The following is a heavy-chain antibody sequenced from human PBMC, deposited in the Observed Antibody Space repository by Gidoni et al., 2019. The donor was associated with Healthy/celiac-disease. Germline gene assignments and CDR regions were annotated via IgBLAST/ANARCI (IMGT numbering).Heavy chain of an antibody. CDR1: GSPFSSYA. CDR3: AAFNPDYYDSSGPLDY. D-gene: IGHD3-22*01. CDR2: ISGSGGST. Sequence: EVQPLESGGGLVQPGGSLRLSCPPSGSPFSSYAMSWVPQAPGKGLEWVSAISGSGGSTYYADTVKGRFTISRDNSKNTLYLQMNSLRAEDTAVYYCAAFNPDYYDSSGPLDYWGQGTLVTVSS. V-gene: IGHV3-23*01. J-gene: IGHJ4*02.